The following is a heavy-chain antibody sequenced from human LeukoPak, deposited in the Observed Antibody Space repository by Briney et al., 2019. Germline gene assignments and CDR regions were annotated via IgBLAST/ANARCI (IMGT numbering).Heavy chain of an antibody. D-gene: IGHD6-13*01. CDR3: ARHPNSNWDY. V-gene: IGHV3-7*03. CDR1: GFTFRNYW. J-gene: IGHJ4*02. Sequence: GGSLRLSCAASGFTFRNYWMSWVRQVPGKGLEWVVNINEGGNEKNYVDPVKGRFTASRDNAQNSLYLQMNSLRVEDTAVYYCARHPNSNWDYWGQGTLVTVSS. CDR2: INEGGNEK.